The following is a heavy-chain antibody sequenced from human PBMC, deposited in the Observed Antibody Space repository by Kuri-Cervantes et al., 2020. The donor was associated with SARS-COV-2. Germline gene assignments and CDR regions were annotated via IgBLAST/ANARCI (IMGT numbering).Heavy chain of an antibody. CDR3: ARDLTVTTFLDSPHYFDY. CDR2: IIPIFGTA. Sequence: SVKVSCKASGGTFSSYAISWVRQAPGQGLEWMGGIIPIFGTANYAQKFQGRVTITADESTSTAYMELSSLRAEDTAVYYCARDLTVTTFLDSPHYFDYWGQGTLVTVSS. D-gene: IGHD4-11*01. J-gene: IGHJ4*02. V-gene: IGHV1-69*13. CDR1: GGTFSSYA.